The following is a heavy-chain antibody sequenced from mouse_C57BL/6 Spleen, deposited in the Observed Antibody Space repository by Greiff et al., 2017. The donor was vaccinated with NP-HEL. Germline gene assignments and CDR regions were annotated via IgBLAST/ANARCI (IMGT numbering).Heavy chain of an antibody. CDR1: GYAFSSYW. CDR3: ARGIYYGNYEFAY. D-gene: IGHD2-1*01. Sequence: VQLQQSGAELVKPGASVKISCKASGYAFSSYWMNWVKQRPGKGLEWIGQIYPGDGDTNYNGKLKGKATLTADKSASTAYMQLSSLTSEDSAVYFCARGIYYGNYEFAYWGQGTLVTVSA. CDR2: IYPGDGDT. V-gene: IGHV1-80*01. J-gene: IGHJ3*01.